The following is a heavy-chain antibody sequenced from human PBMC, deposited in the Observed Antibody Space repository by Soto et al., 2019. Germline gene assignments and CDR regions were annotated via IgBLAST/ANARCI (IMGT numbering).Heavy chain of an antibody. J-gene: IGHJ5*02. CDR2: INPNSGGT. CDR3: ARVGSGSYFYP. CDR1: GYTFTGYY. V-gene: IGHV1-2*02. Sequence: QVQLVQSGAEVKKPGASVKVSCKASGYTFTGYYMHWVRQAPGQGLEWMGWINPNSGGTNYAQKIQGSVTRTRDTSISTADMELGRLRSDDTAVYYGARVGSGSYFYPWGQGTLVTV. D-gene: IGHD1-26*01.